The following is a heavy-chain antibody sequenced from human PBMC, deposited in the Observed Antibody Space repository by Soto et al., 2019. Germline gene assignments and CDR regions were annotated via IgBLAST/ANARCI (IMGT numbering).Heavy chain of an antibody. J-gene: IGHJ3*02. CDR3: ASGLVVTAMGDAFDI. Sequence: PGGSLRLSCAASGFTFSSYAMHWVRQAPGKGLEWVAVISYDGSNKYYADSVKGRFTISRDNSKNTLYLQMNSLRAEDTAVYYCASGLVVTAMGDAFDIWGQGTMVTVSS. D-gene: IGHD2-21*02. V-gene: IGHV3-30-3*01. CDR2: ISYDGSNK. CDR1: GFTFSSYA.